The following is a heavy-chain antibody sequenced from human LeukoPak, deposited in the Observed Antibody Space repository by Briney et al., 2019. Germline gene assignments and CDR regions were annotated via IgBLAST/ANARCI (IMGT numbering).Heavy chain of an antibody. CDR2: INYDGSEK. J-gene: IGHJ4*02. D-gene: IGHD1-14*01. CDR1: GFSFSSFW. Sequence: PGGSLRLSCAASGFSFSSFWMTWVRQAPGKGLEWVANINYDGSEKDYVDSVKGRFTISRDNAKNSLYLQMNSLRAEDTAIYYCARDIEPPGLFFDYWGQGTLVTVSS. V-gene: IGHV3-7*01. CDR3: ARDIEPPGLFFDY.